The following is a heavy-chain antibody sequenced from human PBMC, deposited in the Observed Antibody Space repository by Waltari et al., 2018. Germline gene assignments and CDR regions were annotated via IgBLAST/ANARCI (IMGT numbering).Heavy chain of an antibody. CDR2: MSFSGTT. Sequence: QVQLQESGPRLVKPSETLSLACPVPGGSISNHYWSWIRQPPGKGLEWIGYMSFSGTTTYSPSLKSRVTISVDTSKNQLSLKLNSVTAADTAVYYCARDRDDSSGTDALDIWGQGTMVTVSS. CDR1: GGSISNHY. J-gene: IGHJ3*02. D-gene: IGHD3-22*01. V-gene: IGHV4-59*11. CDR3: ARDRDDSSGTDALDI.